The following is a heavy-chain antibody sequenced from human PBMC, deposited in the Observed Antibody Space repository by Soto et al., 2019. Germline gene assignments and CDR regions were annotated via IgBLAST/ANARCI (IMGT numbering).Heavy chain of an antibody. V-gene: IGHV3-23*01. CDR2: ISASGGGT. Sequence: EVQLLESGGALVQPGGSLRLSCAASGFTFSSYAMSWVRQAPGKGLEWVSLISASGGGTYYADSLKGRFTISRDNAKNTLYLQMNSLSAEDTAVFYCAKHMSNGSPDYWGQGTLVTVSS. CDR3: AKHMSNGSPDY. D-gene: IGHD2-8*01. CDR1: GFTFSSYA. J-gene: IGHJ4*02.